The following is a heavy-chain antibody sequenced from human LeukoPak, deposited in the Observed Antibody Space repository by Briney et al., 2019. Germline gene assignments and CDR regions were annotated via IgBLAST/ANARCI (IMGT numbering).Heavy chain of an antibody. CDR3: ALEKGGDAFDI. Sequence: ESSETLSLTCTVSGGSISSSSYYWGWIRQPPGKGLEWIGSIYYSGSTYYNPSLKSRATISVDTSKNQFSLKLSSVTAADTAVYYCALEKGGDAFDIWGQGTMVIVSS. CDR1: GGSISSSSYY. CDR2: IYYSGST. V-gene: IGHV4-39*07. J-gene: IGHJ3*02. D-gene: IGHD1-1*01.